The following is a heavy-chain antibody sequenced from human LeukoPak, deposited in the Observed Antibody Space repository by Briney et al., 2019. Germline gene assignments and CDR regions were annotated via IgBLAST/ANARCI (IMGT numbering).Heavy chain of an antibody. CDR2: ISSSSSYI. V-gene: IGHV3-21*01. CDR3: AREHIVVVTAIFDY. D-gene: IGHD2-21*02. J-gene: IGHJ4*02. Sequence: GGSLRPSCAASGFTFSRYAMSWVRQAAGKGLEWVSSISSSSSYIYYADSVKGRFTISRDNAKNSLYPQMNSLRAEDTAVYYCAREHIVVVTAIFDYWGQGTLVTVSS. CDR1: GFTFSRYA.